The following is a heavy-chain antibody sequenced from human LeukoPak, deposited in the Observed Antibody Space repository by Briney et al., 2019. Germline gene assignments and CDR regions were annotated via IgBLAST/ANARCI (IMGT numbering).Heavy chain of an antibody. Sequence: ASVKVSCKASGYTFTGYYMHWVRQAPGQGLEWVGWINPNSGGTNYAQKFQGRVTMTRDTSISTAYMELSRLRSDDTAVYYCARSQAGYCSGGSCYSMVLGIDPWGQGTLVTVSS. CDR1: GYTFTGYY. J-gene: IGHJ5*02. D-gene: IGHD2-15*01. CDR2: INPNSGGT. CDR3: ARSQAGYCSGGSCYSMVLGIDP. V-gene: IGHV1-2*02.